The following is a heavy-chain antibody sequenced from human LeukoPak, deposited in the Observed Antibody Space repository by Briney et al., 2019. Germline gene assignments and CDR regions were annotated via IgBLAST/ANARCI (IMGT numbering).Heavy chain of an antibody. CDR3: ARGLYGSGGYFDY. CDR2: INHSGST. CDR1: GGPFSGYY. Sequence: SETLSLTCAVYGGPFSGYYWSWIRQPSGKGLEWIGEINHSGSTNYNPSLKSRVTISVDTSKNQFSLKLSSVTAADTAVYYCARGLYGSGGYFDYWGQGTLVTASS. V-gene: IGHV4-34*01. J-gene: IGHJ4*02. D-gene: IGHD3-10*01.